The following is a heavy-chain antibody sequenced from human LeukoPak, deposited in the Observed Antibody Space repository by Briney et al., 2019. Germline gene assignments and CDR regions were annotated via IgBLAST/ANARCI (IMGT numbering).Heavy chain of an antibody. Sequence: ASVKVSCKASGYTFTNNYLHWVRQAPGQGLEWMGWISAYNGNTNYAQKLQGRVTMTTDTSTSTAYMELRSLRSDDTAVYYCARVRIAVAGTYYYYGMDVWGQGTTVTVSS. V-gene: IGHV1-18*04. CDR2: ISAYNGNT. J-gene: IGHJ6*02. CDR1: GYTFTNNY. CDR3: ARVRIAVAGTYYYYGMDV. D-gene: IGHD6-19*01.